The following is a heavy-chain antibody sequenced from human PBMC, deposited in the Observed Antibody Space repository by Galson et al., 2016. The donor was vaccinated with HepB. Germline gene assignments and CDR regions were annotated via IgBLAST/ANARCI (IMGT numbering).Heavy chain of an antibody. V-gene: IGHV4-34*01. CDR1: GGSFSDSY. CDR3: ARGGRPRI. J-gene: IGHJ3*02. Sequence: SETLSLTCAVYGGSFSDSYWSWIRQPPGKGLEWIGEINHSGNTNYNPSLKSRVTISVDTSKNQFSLKLSSVTAADTAVYYCARGGRPRIWGQGTMATVSS. CDR2: INHSGNT. D-gene: IGHD3-10*01.